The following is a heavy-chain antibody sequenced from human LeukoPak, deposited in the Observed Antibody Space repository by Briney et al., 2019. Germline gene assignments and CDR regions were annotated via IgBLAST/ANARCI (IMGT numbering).Heavy chain of an antibody. J-gene: IGHJ4*02. Sequence: GESLKISCKGSGYSFTSYWIGWVRQMPGKGLEWMGIIYPGDSDTRYSPSFQGQVTISADKSISTAYLQWSSLKASDTAMYYCARQGRTSSDGGATPLPFDYWGQGTLVTVSS. D-gene: IGHD1-26*01. V-gene: IGHV5-51*01. CDR3: ARQGRTSSDGGATPLPFDY. CDR1: GYSFTSYW. CDR2: IYPGDSDT.